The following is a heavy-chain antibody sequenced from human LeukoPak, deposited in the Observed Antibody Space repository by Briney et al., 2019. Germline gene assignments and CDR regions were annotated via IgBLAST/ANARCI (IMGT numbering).Heavy chain of an antibody. CDR3: ARVVIDAFDI. CDR1: GFTLSDYA. V-gene: IGHV3-30*04. D-gene: IGHD3-22*01. Sequence: GGSLRLSCAASGFTLSDYAMHWVRQAPGKGLEWVAVISYDGSNKYYADSVKGRFTISRDNSKNTLYLQMNSLRAEDTAVYYCARVVIDAFDIWGQGTMVTVSS. J-gene: IGHJ3*02. CDR2: ISYDGSNK.